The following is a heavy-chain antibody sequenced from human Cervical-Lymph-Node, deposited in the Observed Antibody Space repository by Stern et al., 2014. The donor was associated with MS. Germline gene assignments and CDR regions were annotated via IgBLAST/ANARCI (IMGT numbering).Heavy chain of an antibody. V-gene: IGHV3-13*01. D-gene: IGHD2-2*02. Sequence: EVQLLESGGGLVQPGGSLRLSCAASGFTFSSYDMHWVRQATGKGLEWVSAIGTAGDTYYPGSVKGRFTISRENAKNSLYLQMNSLRAGDTAVYYCARAAYCSSTSCYTDYYYYGMDVWGQGTTVTVSS. CDR3: ARAAYCSSTSCYTDYYYYGMDV. CDR1: GFTFSSYD. J-gene: IGHJ6*02. CDR2: IGTAGDT.